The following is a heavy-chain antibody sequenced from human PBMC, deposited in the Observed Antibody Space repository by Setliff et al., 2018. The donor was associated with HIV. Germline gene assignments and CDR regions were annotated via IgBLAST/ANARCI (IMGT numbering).Heavy chain of an antibody. D-gene: IGHD3-3*01. J-gene: IGHJ6*03. Sequence: SVKVSCKASRSTFNSHTINWVRQAPGQGLDWMGRIIPILGVVNYAQRFQDKVTITADKSTSTAYMELTSLRFDDTAMYYCVRGVQSPPHYSYYYMDVWGEGTMVTVSS. CDR3: VRGVQSPPHYSYYYMDV. CDR1: RSTFNSHT. CDR2: IIPILGVV. V-gene: IGHV1-69*02.